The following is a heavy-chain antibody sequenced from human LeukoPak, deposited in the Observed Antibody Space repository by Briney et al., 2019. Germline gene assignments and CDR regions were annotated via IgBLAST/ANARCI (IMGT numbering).Heavy chain of an antibody. Sequence: ASVKVSCKASGYTFTGYYMHWVRQAPGQGLEWMGWINPNSGDTAYAQKFEGRVAMTRNTSISTAYMELSSLRSEDTAVYFCARGLGDYYDTSDYYYAVPAHWGQGTLVTVSS. CDR2: INPNSGDT. D-gene: IGHD3-22*01. CDR3: ARGLGDYYDTSDYYYAVPAH. CDR1: GYTFTGYY. J-gene: IGHJ4*02. V-gene: IGHV1-8*02.